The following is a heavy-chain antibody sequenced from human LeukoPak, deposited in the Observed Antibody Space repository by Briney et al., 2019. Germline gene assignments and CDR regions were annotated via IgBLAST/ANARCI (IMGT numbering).Heavy chain of an antibody. CDR3: ARAPKPDYYGSGSYYMGPNWFDP. CDR2: IYHSGST. D-gene: IGHD3-10*01. J-gene: IGHJ5*02. Sequence: PSETLSLTCTVSDYSISSGYYWGWIRQPPGKGLECIGSIYHSGSTYYNPSLKSRVTISVDTSKNQFSLKLSSVTAADTAVYYCARAPKPDYYGSGSYYMGPNWFDPWGQGTLVTVSS. V-gene: IGHV4-38-2*02. CDR1: DYSISSGYY.